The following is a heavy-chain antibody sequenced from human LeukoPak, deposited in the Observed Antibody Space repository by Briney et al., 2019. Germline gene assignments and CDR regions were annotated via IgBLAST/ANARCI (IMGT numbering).Heavy chain of an antibody. D-gene: IGHD6-13*01. V-gene: IGHV4-38-2*02. Sequence: TSETLSLTCSVSGYSISSGYYWGWIRQSPGKGLEWIGSIYNTGSAYYSPSLKSRATTSLDTSKNQFSLKLSSVTAADTAVYYCARDSPPHYSSSLDYWGQGTLVTVSS. CDR2: IYNTGSA. CDR1: GYSISSGYY. J-gene: IGHJ4*02. CDR3: ARDSPPHYSSSLDY.